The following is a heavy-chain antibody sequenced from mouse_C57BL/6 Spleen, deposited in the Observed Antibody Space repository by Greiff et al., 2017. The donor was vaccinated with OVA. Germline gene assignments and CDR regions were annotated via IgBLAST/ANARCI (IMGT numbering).Heavy chain of an antibody. CDR2: IYPGDGDT. CDR3: ARSYYCGSSWFAY. D-gene: IGHD1-1*01. CDR1: GYAFSSSW. Sequence: VQLQQSGPELVKPGASVKISCKASGYAFSSSWMNWVKQRPGKGLEWIGRIYPGDGDTNYNGKFKGKATLTADKSSSTAYVQLSSLTSEDSAVDVYARSYYCGSSWFAYWGQGTLVTVSA. V-gene: IGHV1-82*01. J-gene: IGHJ3*01.